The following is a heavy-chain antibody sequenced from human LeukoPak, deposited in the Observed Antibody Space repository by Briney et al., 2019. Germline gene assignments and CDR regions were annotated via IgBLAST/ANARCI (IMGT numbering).Heavy chain of an antibody. CDR3: ASLAVAGSYDAFDI. Sequence: SETLSLTCTVSGGSISYYYWSWIRQPPGKGLEWIGYIYYSGSTNYNPSLKSRVTISVDTSKNQFSLKLSSVTAADTAVYYCASLAVAGSYDAFDIWGQGTMVTVSS. V-gene: IGHV4-59*08. J-gene: IGHJ3*02. CDR2: IYYSGST. D-gene: IGHD6-19*01. CDR1: GGSISYYY.